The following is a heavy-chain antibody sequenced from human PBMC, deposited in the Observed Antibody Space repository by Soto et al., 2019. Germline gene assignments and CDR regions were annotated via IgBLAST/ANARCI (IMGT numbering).Heavy chain of an antibody. J-gene: IGHJ4*02. Sequence: LRLSCAASGFTFSTHAMSWVRQAPGKGLEWVSSFSGPGGGPYYADSVKGRFTISRDDSKNTLYLQMNSLRAEDTAVYYCAREQYSMVRGVIPYWGQGTLVTVSS. CDR1: GFTFSTHA. CDR2: FSGPGGGP. D-gene: IGHD3-10*01. CDR3: AREQYSMVRGVIPY. V-gene: IGHV3-23*01.